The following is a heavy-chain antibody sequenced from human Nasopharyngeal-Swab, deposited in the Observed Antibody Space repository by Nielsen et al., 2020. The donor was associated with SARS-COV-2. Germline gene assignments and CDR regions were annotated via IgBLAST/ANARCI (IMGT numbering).Heavy chain of an antibody. CDR3: AKVHSSAHDAFDI. CDR1: GFTFDDYA. Sequence: SLKISCAAPGFTFDDYAMHWVRQAPGKGLEWVSGISWNSGSIGYADSVKGRFTISRDNAKNSLYLQMNSLRAEDTALYYCAKVHSSAHDAFDIWGQGTMVTVSS. V-gene: IGHV3-9*01. J-gene: IGHJ3*02. D-gene: IGHD6-6*01. CDR2: ISWNSGSI.